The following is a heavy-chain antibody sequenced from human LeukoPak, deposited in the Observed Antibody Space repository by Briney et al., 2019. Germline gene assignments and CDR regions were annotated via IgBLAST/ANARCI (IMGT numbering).Heavy chain of an antibody. CDR1: GFTFSSYG. J-gene: IGHJ4*02. D-gene: IGHD2-2*01. Sequence: GGSLRLSCAASGFTFSSYGMHWVRQAPGKGLEWVAFIRYDGSNKYYADSVKGRFTISRDNSKNSLYLQMNSLRAEDTAVYYCARDRRYCTSTSCSGPEFDYWGQGTLVTVSS. CDR3: ARDRRYCTSTSCSGPEFDY. CDR2: IRYDGSNK. V-gene: IGHV3-30*02.